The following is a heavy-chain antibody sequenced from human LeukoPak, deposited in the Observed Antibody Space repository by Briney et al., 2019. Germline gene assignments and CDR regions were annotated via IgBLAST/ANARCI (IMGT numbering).Heavy chain of an antibody. D-gene: IGHD1-14*01. CDR1: GDSISSTAYY. CDR2: IHFSGTI. V-gene: IGHV4-39*01. CDR3: TRGFDHAKSGY. Sequence: SETLSLTCTVSGDSISSTAYYWGWSRQPPGKGLEWLGMIHFSGTIYNNPSLMSRVTISVDTSKNQFSLKLTSVTAADTAVYYCTRGFDHAKSGYWGQGTLVTVSS. J-gene: IGHJ4*02.